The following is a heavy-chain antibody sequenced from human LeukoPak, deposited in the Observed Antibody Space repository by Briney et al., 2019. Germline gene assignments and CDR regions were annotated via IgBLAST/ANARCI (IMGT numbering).Heavy chain of an antibody. Sequence: GASVKVSCKASGYSFTGYYMYWVRQAPGQGLERMGGFDPEDGETIYAQKFQGRVTMTEDTSTDTAYMELSSLRSEDTAVYYCATSAGDPIAFDYWGQGTLVTVSS. CDR1: GYSFTGYY. V-gene: IGHV1-24*01. CDR3: ATSAGDPIAFDY. D-gene: IGHD7-27*01. J-gene: IGHJ4*02. CDR2: FDPEDGET.